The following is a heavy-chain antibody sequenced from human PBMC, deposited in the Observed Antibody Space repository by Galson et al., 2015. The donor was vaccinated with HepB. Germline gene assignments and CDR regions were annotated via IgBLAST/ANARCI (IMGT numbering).Heavy chain of an antibody. D-gene: IGHD2-2*01. J-gene: IGHJ4*02. CDR3: AHSHIGVDGIYKEEKSFDS. Sequence: PALVKPTQTLTPTCTFSGLSLSTSGVSVGWIRKPPGKALEWLALIYWDDDKRYSPSLQRRLSITKDTSKSQVVLTMANMDPVDTATYYCAHSHIGVDGIYKEEKSFDSWGQGTLVIVSS. CDR2: IYWDDDK. CDR1: GLSLSTSGVS. V-gene: IGHV2-5*02.